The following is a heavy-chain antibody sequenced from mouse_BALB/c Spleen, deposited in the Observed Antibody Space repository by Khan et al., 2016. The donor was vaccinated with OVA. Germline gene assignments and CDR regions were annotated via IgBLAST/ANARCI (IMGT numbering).Heavy chain of an antibody. V-gene: IGHV1-7*01. CDR3: VNHGSRSAWFSY. D-gene: IGHD1-1*01. CDR1: GYTFTNYW. Sequence: QVQLKQSGAELAKPGASVKMSCRASGYTFTNYWMHWVKQRPGQGLEWIGYINPSTGYTEYNQKFKDKATLTADKSSSTAYMQLSSLTSEDSAVYYCVNHGSRSAWFSYWGQGTLVTVSA. CDR2: INPSTGYT. J-gene: IGHJ3*01.